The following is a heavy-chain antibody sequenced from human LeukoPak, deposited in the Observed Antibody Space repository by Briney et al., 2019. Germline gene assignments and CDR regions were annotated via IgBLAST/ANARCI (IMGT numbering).Heavy chain of an antibody. Sequence: ASVKVSCKTSGYTFNSYGISWVRQAPGQGLEWMGWISAYNGNTNYAQKLQGRVTMTTDTSTSTAYMELRSLRSDDTAVYYCARETYDSSGSDNWYFDLWGRGTLVTVSS. J-gene: IGHJ2*01. CDR2: ISAYNGNT. CDR1: GYTFNSYG. CDR3: ARETYDSSGSDNWYFDL. V-gene: IGHV1-18*01. D-gene: IGHD3-22*01.